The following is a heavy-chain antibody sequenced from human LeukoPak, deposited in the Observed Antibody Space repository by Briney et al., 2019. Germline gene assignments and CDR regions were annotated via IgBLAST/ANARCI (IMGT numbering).Heavy chain of an antibody. CDR3: ARDQGVVPTRGDY. J-gene: IGHJ4*02. D-gene: IGHD5-12*01. V-gene: IGHV1-18*01. Sequence: SVKVSCKASGYTFSSYAISWVRQAPGQGLEWMGWISAYNGNVKYAQKLQGRLTMTTDTSTDTVYMELRGLTFDDTAIYYCARDQGVVPTRGDYWGQGTLVTVSS. CDR1: GYTFSSYA. CDR2: ISAYNGNV.